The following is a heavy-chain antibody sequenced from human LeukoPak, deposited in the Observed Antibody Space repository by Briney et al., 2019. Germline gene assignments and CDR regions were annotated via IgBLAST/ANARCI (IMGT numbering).Heavy chain of an antibody. CDR2: ISARNDI. J-gene: IGHJ6*02. Sequence: VGSLRLSCAPSGFSLSPYGMTGVRHPPGKGLEWVSTISARNDIYYANSMKGRVTISRDNATNSMYLQMNGLRAEDAAVYYCARDGSGWSWDVWGQGTTVTVSS. CDR3: ARDGSGWSWDV. CDR1: GFSLSPYG. V-gene: IGHV3-21*01. D-gene: IGHD6-19*01.